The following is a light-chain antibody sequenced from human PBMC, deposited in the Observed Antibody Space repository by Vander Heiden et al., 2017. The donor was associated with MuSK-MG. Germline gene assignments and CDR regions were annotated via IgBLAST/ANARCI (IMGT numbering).Light chain of an antibody. CDR3: SSYTNSTAVI. V-gene: IGLV2-14*01. CDR2: EVS. CDR1: SSDVGGFNY. J-gene: IGLJ2*01. Sequence: SALTQPASVSGSLGQSITISCTGASSDVGGFNYVSWYQQNPGKAPKLIIFEVSNRPSGISDRFSGSKSGNTASLTISGLQAEDEADYYCSSYTNSTAVIFGGGTKLTVL.